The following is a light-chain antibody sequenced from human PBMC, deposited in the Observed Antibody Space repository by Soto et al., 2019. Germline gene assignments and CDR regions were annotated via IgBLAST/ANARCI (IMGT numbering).Light chain of an antibody. Sequence: EIVLTQSPATLSLSTGERATLSCRASQSVSSYLAWYQQKPGQAPRLLIYDASNRATGIPARFSGSGSGTDFTLTISRLEPEDFAVYYCQQYNNWPPITFGQGTRLEIK. CDR2: DAS. CDR1: QSVSSY. J-gene: IGKJ5*01. V-gene: IGKV3-11*01. CDR3: QQYNNWPPIT.